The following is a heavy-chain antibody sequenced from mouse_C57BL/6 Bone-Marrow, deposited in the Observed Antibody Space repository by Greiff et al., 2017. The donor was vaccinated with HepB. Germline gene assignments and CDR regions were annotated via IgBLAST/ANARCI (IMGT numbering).Heavy chain of an antibody. CDR1: GYTFTSYW. D-gene: IGHD2-1*01. CDR2: IDPSDSYT. Sequence: QVQLQQPGAELVKPGASVKLSCKASGYTFTSYWMQWVKQRPGQGLEWIGEIDPSDSYTNYNQKFKGKATLTVDTSSSTAYMQLSSLTSEDSAVYYCAREGKRYYFDYWGQGTTVTVSS. J-gene: IGHJ2*01. V-gene: IGHV1-50*01. CDR3: AREGKRYYFDY.